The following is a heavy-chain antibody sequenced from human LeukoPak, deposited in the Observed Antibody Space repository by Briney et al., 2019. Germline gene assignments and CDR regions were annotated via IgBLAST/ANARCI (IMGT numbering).Heavy chain of an antibody. V-gene: IGHV3-23*01. D-gene: IGHD6-13*01. CDR1: GFIFTSYA. J-gene: IGHJ4*02. CDR3: ARGPIAAADPYYFDY. Sequence: GGSLRLSCAASGFIFTSYAMTWVRQAPGKGLEWVSGISGSGDSTYYADSVKGRFTISRDNAKNSLYLQMNSLRAEDTALYYCARGPIAAADPYYFDYWGQGTLVTVSS. CDR2: ISGSGDST.